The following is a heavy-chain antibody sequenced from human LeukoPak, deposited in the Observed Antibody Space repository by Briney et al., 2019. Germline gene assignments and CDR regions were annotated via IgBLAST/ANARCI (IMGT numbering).Heavy chain of an antibody. D-gene: IGHD3-22*01. CDR1: GFTFSNYA. CDR3: TTDRGYYDSSGYY. V-gene: IGHV3-15*01. J-gene: IGHJ4*02. CDR2: IKSKTDGGTT. Sequence: GGSLRLSCAASGFTFSNYAMSWVRQAPGKGLEWVGRIKSKTDGGTTDYAAPVKGRFTISRDDSKNTLYLQMNSLKTEDTAVYYCTTDRGYYDSSGYYWGQGTLVTVSS.